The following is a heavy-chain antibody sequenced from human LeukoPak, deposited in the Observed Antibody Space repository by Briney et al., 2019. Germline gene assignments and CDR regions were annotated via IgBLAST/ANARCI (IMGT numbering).Heavy chain of an antibody. CDR3: ARLNSNSIAVADWGFDY. CDR1: GYSFTSYW. CDR2: IDPSGSYT. V-gene: IGHV5-10-1*01. J-gene: IGHJ4*02. D-gene: IGHD6-19*01. Sequence: LGESLKISCKGSGYSFTSYWISWVRQMPGKGLEWMGRIDPSGSYTNYSPSFQGHVTISADKSISTAYLQWSSLKASDTAMYYCARLNSNSIAVADWGFDYWGQGTLVTVSS.